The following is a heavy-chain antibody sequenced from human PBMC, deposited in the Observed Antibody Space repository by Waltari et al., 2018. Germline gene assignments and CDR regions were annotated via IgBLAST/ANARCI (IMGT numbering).Heavy chain of an antibody. Sequence: QVQLVESGGGVVQPGRSLRLSCAASGFTFSSYAMPWVRQAPGKGLEWVAVISYDGSNKYYADSVKGRFTISRDNSKNTLYLQMNSLRAEDTAVYYCAKGGTGTGLDYWGQGTLVTVSS. V-gene: IGHV3-30*18. CDR1: GFTFSSYA. CDR2: ISYDGSNK. CDR3: AKGGTGTGLDY. J-gene: IGHJ4*02. D-gene: IGHD1-1*01.